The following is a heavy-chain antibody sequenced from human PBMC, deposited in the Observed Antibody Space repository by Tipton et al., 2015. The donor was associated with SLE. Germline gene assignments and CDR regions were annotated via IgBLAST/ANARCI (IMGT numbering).Heavy chain of an antibody. CDR3: AKVYYYDSSGYYYGY. Sequence: SLRLSCAASGFTFSSYSMNWVRQAPGKGLEWVSYISSSSSTIYYADSVKGRFTISRDNSKNTLYLQMNSLRAEDTAVYYCAKVYYYDSSGYYYGYWGQGTLVTVSS. V-gene: IGHV3-48*01. D-gene: IGHD3-22*01. CDR2: ISSSSSTI. J-gene: IGHJ4*02. CDR1: GFTFSSYS.